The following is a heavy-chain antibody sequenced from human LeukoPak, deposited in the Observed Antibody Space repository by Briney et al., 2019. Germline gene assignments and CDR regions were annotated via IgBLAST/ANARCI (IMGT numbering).Heavy chain of an antibody. CDR1: GGSFSGYY. D-gene: IGHD6-6*01. CDR3: ARVRAARGWFDP. V-gene: IGHV4-34*01. Sequence: PSETLSLTCTVSGGSFSGYYWSWIRQPPGKGLEWIGEINHSGSTNYNPSLKSRVTISVDTSKNQFSLKLSSVTAADTAVYYCARVRAARGWFDPWGQGTLVTVSS. CDR2: INHSGST. J-gene: IGHJ5*02.